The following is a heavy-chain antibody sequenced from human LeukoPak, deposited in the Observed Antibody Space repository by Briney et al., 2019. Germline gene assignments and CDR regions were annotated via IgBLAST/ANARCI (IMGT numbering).Heavy chain of an antibody. CDR2: IYYSGST. D-gene: IGHD4-17*01. CDR3: ARPYDYGVHDAFDI. CDR1: GGSLSSYY. V-gene: IGHV4-59*01. Sequence: SETLPLTCAVSGGSLSSYYWSWIRQPPGAGPEWIGYIYYSGSTNYNPSLKSRVTISVDTSKNQFSLKLSSVTAADTAVYYCARPYDYGVHDAFDIWGQGTMVTVSS. J-gene: IGHJ3*02.